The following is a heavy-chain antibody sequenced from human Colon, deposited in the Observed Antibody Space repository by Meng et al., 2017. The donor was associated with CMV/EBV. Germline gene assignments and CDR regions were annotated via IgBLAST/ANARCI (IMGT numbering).Heavy chain of an antibody. Sequence: GGSLRLSCTASGFDFNNHWMNWVRQVPGKGLEWVAFIRYDGTKADYADSVTGRFTISRDNAKSSLHLQMTSLRPEDSAVYFCAKEFVLGTHLDHWGQGTLVTVSS. CDR3: AKEFVLGTHLDH. D-gene: IGHD2-21*02. CDR1: GFDFNNHW. V-gene: IGHV3-30*02. J-gene: IGHJ4*02. CDR2: IRYDGTKA.